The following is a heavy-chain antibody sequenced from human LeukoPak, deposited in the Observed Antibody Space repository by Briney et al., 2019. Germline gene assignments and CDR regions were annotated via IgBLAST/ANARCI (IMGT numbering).Heavy chain of an antibody. CDR1: GFTFSRYG. CDR2: MSSDGGNK. CDR3: ARSYPSSWYTIQY. Sequence: TGRSLRLSCAASGFTFSRYGMHWVRQAPGKGLEWVAVMSSDGGNKYYADSLKGRFTVSRDNSKSTLYLQMNSLGAEDTAIYYCARSYPSSWYTIQYWGQGTLVTVSS. J-gene: IGHJ4*02. D-gene: IGHD6-13*01. V-gene: IGHV3-30*03.